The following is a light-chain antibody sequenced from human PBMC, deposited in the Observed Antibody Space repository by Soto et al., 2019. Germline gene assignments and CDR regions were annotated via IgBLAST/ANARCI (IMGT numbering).Light chain of an antibody. CDR1: SSDVGRYNY. Sequence: QSALTQPPSASGSPGQSVTISCTGTSSDVGRYNYVSWYQQHPGKAPKLMISEVTKRPSGVPDRFSGSKSGNTASLTVSGLQAEDEADYYCSSYAGGNNLYVFGTGTKVTVL. CDR2: EVT. V-gene: IGLV2-8*01. J-gene: IGLJ1*01. CDR3: SSYAGGNNLYV.